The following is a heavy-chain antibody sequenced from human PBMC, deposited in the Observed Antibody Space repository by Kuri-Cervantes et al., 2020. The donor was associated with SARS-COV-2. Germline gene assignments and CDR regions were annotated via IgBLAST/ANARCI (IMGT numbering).Heavy chain of an antibody. CDR1: GFTFSGHW. Sequence: ETLSLTCAASGFTFSGHWIHWVRQAPGKGLVWVSRINPDGSYTNNADSVKGRFTLSRDNAKNSLYLQMNSLRAEDTALYYCARDSYCSSTSCYNYFDYWGQGTLVTVSS. J-gene: IGHJ4*02. V-gene: IGHV3-74*01. CDR3: ARDSYCSSTSCYNYFDY. CDR2: INPDGSYT. D-gene: IGHD2-2*02.